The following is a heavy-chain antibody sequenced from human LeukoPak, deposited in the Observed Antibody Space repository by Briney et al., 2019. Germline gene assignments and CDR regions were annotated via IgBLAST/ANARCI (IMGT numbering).Heavy chain of an antibody. J-gene: IGHJ5*02. CDR2: INPSGGST. Sequence: GASVKVSCKASGYTFTSYYMHWVRQAPGQGLEWMGIINPSGGSTSYAQKFQGRVTMTRDTSISTAYMELSRLRSDDTAVYYCARDPRIAARPRNWFDPWGQGTLVTVSS. D-gene: IGHD6-6*01. CDR1: GYTFTSYY. CDR3: ARDPRIAARPRNWFDP. V-gene: IGHV1-46*01.